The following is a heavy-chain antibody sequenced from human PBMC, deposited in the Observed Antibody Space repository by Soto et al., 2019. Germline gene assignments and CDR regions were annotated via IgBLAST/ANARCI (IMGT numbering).Heavy chain of an antibody. CDR2: IIPIFGTA. J-gene: IGHJ3*02. D-gene: IGHD3-10*01. Sequence: SVKVSCKASGGTFSSYAISWVRQAPGQGLEWMGGIIPIFGTANYAQKFQGRVTITADESTNTAYMELSSLRSEDTAVYYCAREITMVRGGADDAFDIWGQGTMVTVSS. CDR1: GGTFSSYA. V-gene: IGHV1-69*13. CDR3: AREITMVRGGADDAFDI.